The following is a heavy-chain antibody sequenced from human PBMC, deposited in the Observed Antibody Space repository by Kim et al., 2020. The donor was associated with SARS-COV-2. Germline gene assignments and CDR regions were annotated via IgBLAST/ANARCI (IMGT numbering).Heavy chain of an antibody. CDR3: AKGEMGIRQFPFDY. D-gene: IGHD7-27*01. CDR2: VSGSGGST. J-gene: IGHJ4*02. V-gene: IGHV3-23*01. Sequence: GGSLRLSCAASGFTFRSYAMSWVRQAPGKGLEWVSGVSGSGGSTYYADSVKGRFTISRDNSKNTLYLEMNSLRADDTALYYCAKGEMGIRQFPFDYWGQGTLVTVSS. CDR1: GFTFRSYA.